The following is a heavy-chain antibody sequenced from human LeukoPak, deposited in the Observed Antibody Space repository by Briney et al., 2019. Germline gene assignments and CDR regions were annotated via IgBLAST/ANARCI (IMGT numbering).Heavy chain of an antibody. CDR3: ARSGYSYGLPFDY. V-gene: IGHV4-59*01. J-gene: IGHJ4*02. CDR1: GGSISSYY. Sequence: SETLSLTCTVSGGSISSYYWSWIRQPPGKGLEWIGYIYYSGSTNYNPSLKSRVTISVDTSKNQFSLKLSSVTAADTAVYYCARSGYSYGLPFDYWGQGTLVTVSS. D-gene: IGHD5-18*01. CDR2: IYYSGST.